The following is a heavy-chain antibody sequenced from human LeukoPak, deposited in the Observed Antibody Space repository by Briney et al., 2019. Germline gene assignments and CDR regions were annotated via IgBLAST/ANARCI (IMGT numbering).Heavy chain of an antibody. CDR3: ARSSWNNYDILTGNFDY. CDR2: IYYSGST. V-gene: IGHV4-59*01. D-gene: IGHD3-9*01. Sequence: SETLSLTCTVSGGSISSYYWSWIRQPPGKGLEWIGYIYYSGSTNYNPSLKSRVTISVDTSKNQFSLKLSSVTAADTAVYYCARSSWNNYDILTGNFDYWGQGTLVTVSS. J-gene: IGHJ4*02. CDR1: GGSISSYY.